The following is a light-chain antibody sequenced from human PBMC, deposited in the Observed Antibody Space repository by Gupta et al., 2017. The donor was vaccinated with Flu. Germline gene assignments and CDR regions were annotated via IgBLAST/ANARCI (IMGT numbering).Light chain of an antibody. CDR1: QSVLDSSNNKNY. CDR2: WAS. CDR3: QQYYSTPLT. J-gene: IGKJ4*01. V-gene: IGKV4-1*01. Sequence: DIVMTQSADSLAVSLGERATINRKSSQSVLDSSNNKNYLAWYQQKPGQPPKLLIYWASTRESGVPDRFSGSGSGTDFTLTISSLQAEDVAVYYCQQYYSTPLTFGGGTKVEIK.